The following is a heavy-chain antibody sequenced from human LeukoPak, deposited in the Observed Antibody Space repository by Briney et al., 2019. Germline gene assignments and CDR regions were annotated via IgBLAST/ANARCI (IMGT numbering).Heavy chain of an antibody. CDR2: INPNSGDT. CDR1: VYTITGYY. V-gene: IGHV1-2*02. D-gene: IGHD1-1*01. Sequence: ASVKLSCKASVYTITGYYIHWVRQAPGQGLEWMGWINPNSGDTNYAQKFQGRVTMTRDTSINTAFMELSRLRSDDTAVYYCARDRHWNQGNFDYWGQGTLVTVSS. J-gene: IGHJ4*02. CDR3: ARDRHWNQGNFDY.